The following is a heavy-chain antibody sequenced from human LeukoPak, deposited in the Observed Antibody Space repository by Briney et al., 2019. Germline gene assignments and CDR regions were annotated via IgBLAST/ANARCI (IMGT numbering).Heavy chain of an antibody. CDR3: AREDGDAFDI. CDR1: GFTFSSYE. J-gene: IGHJ3*02. Sequence: GGSLRLSCAASGFTFSSYEMDWVRQAPGKGLEWVSYIGSSGGSRYYADSVKGRFTSSRDNAKNSLYLQMNSLRVEDTAVYYCAREDGDAFDIWGQGTMVSVSS. V-gene: IGHV3-48*03. D-gene: IGHD5-24*01. CDR2: IGSSGGSR.